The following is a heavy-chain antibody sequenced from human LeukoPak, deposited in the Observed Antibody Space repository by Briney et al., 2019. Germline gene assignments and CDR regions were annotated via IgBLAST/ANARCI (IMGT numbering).Heavy chain of an antibody. V-gene: IGHV4-39*01. CDR3: ARLRERSGYCSGGSCYSPSVPTGYFDY. CDR2: IYYSGGT. Sequence: SETLSLTCTVSGGSISSSSYYWGWIRQPPGKGLEWIGSIYYSGGTYYNPSLKSRVTISVDTSKNQFSLKLSSVTAADTAVYYCARLRERSGYCSGGSCYSPSVPTGYFDYWGQGTLVTVSS. CDR1: GGSISSSSYY. D-gene: IGHD2-15*01. J-gene: IGHJ4*02.